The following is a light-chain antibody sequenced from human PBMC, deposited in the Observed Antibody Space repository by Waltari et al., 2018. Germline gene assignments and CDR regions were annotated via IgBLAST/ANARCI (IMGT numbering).Light chain of an antibody. CDR2: GAS. Sequence: EIVLTQSPGTLSLSLGDRATVSCRASQSVSRALAWYQQKPGQAPRLLIYGASTRATGIPDSFSGSGSGTDFSLTISRLEPDDFAVYYCQHYLRLPVTFGQGTTVEI. V-gene: IGKV3-20*01. CDR3: QHYLRLPVT. CDR1: QSVSRA. J-gene: IGKJ1*01.